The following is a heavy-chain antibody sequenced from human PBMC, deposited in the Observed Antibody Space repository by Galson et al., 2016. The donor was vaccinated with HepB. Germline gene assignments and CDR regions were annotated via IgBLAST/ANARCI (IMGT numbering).Heavy chain of an antibody. V-gene: IGHV1-2*06. CDR2: INPNSGGT. Sequence: SCKASGYTFTGYYIHWLRQAPGQGLEWMGRINPNSGGTNSAQRFKGRVTMTTDTSSSTAYMDLSGLTSDDTAVYYCARDFVGDTPVVLPSTWFDPGGQGTLVIVSS. CDR1: GYTFTGYY. D-gene: IGHD5-18*01. J-gene: IGHJ5*02. CDR3: ARDFVGDTPVVLPSTWFDP.